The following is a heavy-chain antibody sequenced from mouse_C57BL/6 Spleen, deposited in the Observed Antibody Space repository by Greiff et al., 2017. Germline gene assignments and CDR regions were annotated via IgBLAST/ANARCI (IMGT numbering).Heavy chain of an antibody. CDR2: INPGGGGT. V-gene: IGHV1-54*01. D-gene: IGHD2-4*01. CDR3: ARMGDYAAWFAY. J-gene: IGHJ3*01. Sequence: VQLQQSGAELVRPGTSVKVSCKASGYAFTNYLIEWVKQRPGQGLEWIGVINPGGGGTNYNEKFKGKATLTADKSSSTAYMQLSSLTSEDSAVYFCARMGDYAAWFAYWGQGTLVTVSA. CDR1: GYAFTNYL.